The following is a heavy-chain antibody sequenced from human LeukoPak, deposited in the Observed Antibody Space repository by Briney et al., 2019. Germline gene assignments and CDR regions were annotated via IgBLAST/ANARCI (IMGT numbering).Heavy chain of an antibody. CDR2: IYTSGSA. CDR3: ARLHYDSSGYYYKAVFDI. V-gene: IGHV4-4*07. J-gene: IGHJ3*02. CDR1: GGSISSYY. Sequence: SETLSLTCTVSGGSISSYYWSWIRQPAGKGLEWIGRIYTSGSANYNPSLKSRVTTSVDTSKNQFSLKLSSVTAADTAVYYCARLHYDSSGYYYKAVFDIWGQGTMVTVSS. D-gene: IGHD3-22*01.